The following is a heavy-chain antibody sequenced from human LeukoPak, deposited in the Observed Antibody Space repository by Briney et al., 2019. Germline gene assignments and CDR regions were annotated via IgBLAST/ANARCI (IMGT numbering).Heavy chain of an antibody. CDR2: ISSSGSTI. CDR3: ARAGYYYYDSSGYYFYGMDV. D-gene: IGHD3-22*01. CDR1: GFTFSDYY. Sequence: GGSLRLSCAASGFTFSDYYMSRIRQAPGKGLEWVSYISSSGSTIYYADSVKGRFTISRDNAKNSLYLQMNSLRAEDTAVYYCARAGYYYYDSSGYYFYGMDVWGQGTTVTVSS. V-gene: IGHV3-11*01. J-gene: IGHJ6*02.